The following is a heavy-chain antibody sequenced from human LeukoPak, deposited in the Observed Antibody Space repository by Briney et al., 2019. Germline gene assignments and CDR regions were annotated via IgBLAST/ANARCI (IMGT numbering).Heavy chain of an antibody. Sequence: SETLSLTCAVYGGSFSGYYWSWIRQPPGKGLEWIGEINHSGSTNYNPPLRSRVTNSVDTSKNQFSLKLSSVTAADTAVYYCARDHNASVFDYWGQGTLVTVSS. CDR3: ARDHNASVFDY. V-gene: IGHV4-34*01. J-gene: IGHJ4*02. CDR2: INHSGST. CDR1: GGSFSGYY. D-gene: IGHD1-1*01.